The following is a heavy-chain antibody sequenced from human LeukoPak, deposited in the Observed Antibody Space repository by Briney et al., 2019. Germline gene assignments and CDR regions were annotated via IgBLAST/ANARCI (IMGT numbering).Heavy chain of an antibody. CDR2: ISSSGSTI. CDR3: ARDRLHYGEYEKTFDY. J-gene: IGHJ4*02. D-gene: IGHD4-17*01. V-gene: IGHV3-48*03. CDR1: GFTFSSYE. Sequence: GGSLRLSCAASGFTFSSYEMNWVRQAPGKGLEWVSYISSSGSTIYYADSVKGRFTISRDNAKNSLYLQMNSLRAEDSAVYYCARDRLHYGEYEKTFDYWGQGTLVTASS.